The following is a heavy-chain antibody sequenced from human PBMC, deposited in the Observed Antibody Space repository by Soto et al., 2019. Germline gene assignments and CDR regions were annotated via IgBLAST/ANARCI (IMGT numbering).Heavy chain of an antibody. V-gene: IGHV1-18*01. D-gene: IGHD3-10*01. CDR2: ISGNSGDT. CDR1: GYSFTSHG. CDR3: ARMLRGSNIDYSHYIDV. Sequence: QVQLVQSGAEVKKPGASVKVSCKASGYSFTSHGISWVRQAPGQGLEWMGWISGNSGDTNYAQKLQGRDTVTTDTFTSTAYMELRSLRSADTAVYYCARMLRGSNIDYSHYIDVWGKGTTVTVSS. J-gene: IGHJ6*03.